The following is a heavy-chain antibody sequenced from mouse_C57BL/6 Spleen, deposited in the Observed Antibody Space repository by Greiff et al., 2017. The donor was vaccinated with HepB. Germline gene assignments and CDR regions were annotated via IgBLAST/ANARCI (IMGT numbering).Heavy chain of an antibody. Sequence: EVQLQESEGGLVQPGSSMKLSSTASGFTFSDYYMAWVRQVPEKGLEWVANINYDGSSTYYLDSLKSRFIISRDNAKNILYLQMSSLKSEDTATYYCAREAGDWYFDVWGTGTTVTVSS. V-gene: IGHV5-16*01. CDR2: INYDGSST. CDR3: AREAGDWYFDV. D-gene: IGHD3-3*01. CDR1: GFTFSDYY. J-gene: IGHJ1*03.